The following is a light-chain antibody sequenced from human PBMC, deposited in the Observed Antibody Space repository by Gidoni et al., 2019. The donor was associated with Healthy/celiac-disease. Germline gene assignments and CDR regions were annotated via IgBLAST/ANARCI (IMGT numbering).Light chain of an antibody. V-gene: IGKV3-11*01. Sequence: IVLTQSPATLSLSPGERPPLSCRASQSVSSYLAWYQQKPGQATRLLIYDASNRATGIPARFSSSGSGTEFTLTISSIEPEDFAVYYCEQRSKWPPLTFXGXTKVEIK. CDR2: DAS. CDR3: EQRSKWPPLT. J-gene: IGKJ4*01. CDR1: QSVSSY.